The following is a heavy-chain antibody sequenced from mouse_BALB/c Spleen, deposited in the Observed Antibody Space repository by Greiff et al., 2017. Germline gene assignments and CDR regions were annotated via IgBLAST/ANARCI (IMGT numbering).Heavy chain of an antibody. Sequence: QVQLQQPGAELVKPGASVKMSCKASGYTFTSYWINWVKQRPAQGLEWIGDIYPGRGITNYNEKFKSKATLTLDTSSSTAYMQLSSLTSEDSAVYTWSKRGGYEGLDYWGQGTTLTVSS. CDR3: SKRGGYEGLDY. CDR2: IYPGRGIT. V-gene: IGHV1-55*01. D-gene: IGHD2-2*01. J-gene: IGHJ2*01. CDR1: GYTFTSYW.